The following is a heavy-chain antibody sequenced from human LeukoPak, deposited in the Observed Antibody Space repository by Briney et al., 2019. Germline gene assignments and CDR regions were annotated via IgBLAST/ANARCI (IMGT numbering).Heavy chain of an antibody. Sequence: SVKVSCKASGGTFSTSAISWVRQAPGQGLEWMGQIIPIYGATNFAHRFEDRVRLTSDESTSTASMELSSLRSEDTAMYYCARESRLYDSGGYSVFAAFDIWGQGTLVTVSS. CDR2: IIPIYGAT. CDR3: ARESRLYDSGGYSVFAAFDI. V-gene: IGHV1-69*01. CDR1: GGTFSTSA. D-gene: IGHD3-22*01. J-gene: IGHJ3*02.